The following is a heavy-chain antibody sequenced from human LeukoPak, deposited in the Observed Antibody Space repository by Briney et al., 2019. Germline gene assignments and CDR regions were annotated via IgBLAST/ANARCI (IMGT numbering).Heavy chain of an antibody. CDR2: ISYDGSNK. Sequence: GGSLRLSCAASGFTFSSYAMHWVRQAPGKGLEWVAVISYDGSNKYYADSVKGRFTISRDNSKNTLYLQMNSLRAEDTAVYYCASLSYPTYENYYDSSGKAWGQGTLVTVSS. D-gene: IGHD3-22*01. CDR1: GFTFSSYA. CDR3: ASLSYPTYENYYDSSGKA. V-gene: IGHV3-30-3*01. J-gene: IGHJ5*02.